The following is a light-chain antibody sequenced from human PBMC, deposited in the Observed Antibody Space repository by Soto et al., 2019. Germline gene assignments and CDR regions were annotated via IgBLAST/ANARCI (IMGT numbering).Light chain of an antibody. J-gene: IGLJ2*01. CDR3: CSYTGVYTLVI. CDR2: EGS. Sequence: QSVLTQPASVSGSPGQSITISCTGTSSDGGSRNLVSWYQHYAGKVPKLVIYEGSKRPSGISNRFSGSQSGNTASLTISGLQAEDEADYYCCSYTGVYTLVIFGGGTKLTVL. V-gene: IGLV2-23*01. CDR1: SSDGGSRNL.